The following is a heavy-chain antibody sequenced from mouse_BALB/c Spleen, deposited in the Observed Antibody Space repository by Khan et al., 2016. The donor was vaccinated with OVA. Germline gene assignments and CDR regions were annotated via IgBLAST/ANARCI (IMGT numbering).Heavy chain of an antibody. D-gene: IGHD2-14*01. CDR1: GYTFTSYT. Sequence: VQLQQSGAELARPGASVKMSCKASGYTFTSYTIHWIKKRPGQGLEWIGYINPSNGYTNYNQKFKHKATLTTDKSSTTAYLQLSSLTSADSAVYDCVRDGAYHRNDGWFAYWGQGTLVTVSA. CDR3: VRDGAYHRNDGWFAY. V-gene: IGHV1-4*01. J-gene: IGHJ3*01. CDR2: INPSNGYT.